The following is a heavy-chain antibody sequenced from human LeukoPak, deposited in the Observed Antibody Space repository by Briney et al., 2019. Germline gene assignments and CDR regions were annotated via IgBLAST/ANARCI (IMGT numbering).Heavy chain of an antibody. Sequence: GGSLRLSCAASGFTFDDYTMHWVRQAPGKGLEWVSLISWDGGSTYYADSVKGRFTISRDNSKNSLYLQMNSLRTGDTALYYCAKGDTAKRSYYYYYMDVWGKGTTVTVSS. J-gene: IGHJ6*03. CDR1: GFTFDDYT. CDR3: AKGDTAKRSYYYYYMDV. CDR2: ISWDGGST. D-gene: IGHD5-18*01. V-gene: IGHV3-43*01.